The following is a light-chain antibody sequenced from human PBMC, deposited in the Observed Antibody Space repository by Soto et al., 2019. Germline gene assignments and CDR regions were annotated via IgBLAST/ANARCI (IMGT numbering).Light chain of an antibody. CDR3: QQYGSLSWT. J-gene: IGKJ1*01. CDR1: QSVSSN. V-gene: IGKV3-15*01. Sequence: EIVLTQSPATLSVSPVERATLSCRPSQSVSSNLAWYQQKPGQAPRLLIYGASTRATGIPARFSGSGSGTDFTLTISRLEPEDFAVYYCQQYGSLSWTFGQGTKVDI. CDR2: GAS.